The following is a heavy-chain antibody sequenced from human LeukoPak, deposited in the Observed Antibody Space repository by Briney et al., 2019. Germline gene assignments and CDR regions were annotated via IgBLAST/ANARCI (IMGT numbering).Heavy chain of an antibody. CDR1: GGSLSNYQ. D-gene: IGHD6-19*01. Sequence: PSETLSLTCTVSGGSLSNYQWTWIRQPAGKGLEWIGQIHTSGSTNYNPPLESRVTMSVDTSENQVSLTIRSVTAADTAVYYCARRDFSSGWSFDYWGQGTLVTVSS. J-gene: IGHJ4*02. CDR3: ARRDFSSGWSFDY. V-gene: IGHV4-4*07. CDR2: IHTSGST.